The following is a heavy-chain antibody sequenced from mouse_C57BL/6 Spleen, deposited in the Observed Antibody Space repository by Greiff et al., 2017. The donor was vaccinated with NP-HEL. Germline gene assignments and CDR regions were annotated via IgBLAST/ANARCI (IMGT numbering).Heavy chain of an antibody. J-gene: IGHJ3*01. CDR3: ARRNWDVEAWFAY. CDR2: IHPNSGST. CDR1: GYTFTSYW. V-gene: IGHV1-64*01. D-gene: IGHD4-1*01. Sequence: VQLQQSGAELVKPGASVKLSCKASGYTFTSYWMHWVKQRPGQGLEWIGMIHPNSGSTNYNEKFKSKATLTVDKSSSTAYMQLSSLTSEDSAVYYCARRNWDVEAWFAYWGQGTLVTVSA.